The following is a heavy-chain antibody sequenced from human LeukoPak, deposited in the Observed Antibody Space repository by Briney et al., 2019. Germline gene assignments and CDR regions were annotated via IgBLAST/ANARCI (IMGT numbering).Heavy chain of an antibody. CDR1: GFTFNSYW. CDR3: GRSMDV. J-gene: IGHJ6*02. Sequence: GGSLRLSCAASGFTFNSYWMHWVRQAPGKGLEWVANIKQDGSEKHYVDSVKGRFTTSRDNAKNSLYLQMNSLRVEDTAVYYCGRSMDVWGQGTTVTVSS. CDR2: IKQDGSEK. V-gene: IGHV3-7*01.